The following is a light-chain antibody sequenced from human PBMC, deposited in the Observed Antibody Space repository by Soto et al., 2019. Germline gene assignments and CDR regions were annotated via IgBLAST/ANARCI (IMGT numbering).Light chain of an antibody. Sequence: DIVMTQSPDSLAVSLGERATINCKSSQSVLYSAKNENGLAWYQQKPGQPPKLLLYWASTRESGVPDRFSGSGSGTDFTLTISSLQAEDVAVYYCQQYYSTPRTFGQGTKVEIK. CDR1: QSVLYSAKNENG. CDR2: WAS. CDR3: QQYYSTPRT. V-gene: IGKV4-1*01. J-gene: IGKJ1*01.